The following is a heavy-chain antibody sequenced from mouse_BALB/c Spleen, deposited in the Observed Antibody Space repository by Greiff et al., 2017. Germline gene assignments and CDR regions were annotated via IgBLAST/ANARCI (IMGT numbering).Heavy chain of an antibody. CDR1: GFTFSDYY. V-gene: IGHV5-4*02. J-gene: IGHJ3*01. CDR3: ARAWDYYRYFPFAY. D-gene: IGHD2-14*01. CDR2: ISDGGSYT. Sequence: EVMLVESGGGLVKPGGSLKLSCAASGFTFSDYYMYWVRQTPEKRLEWVATISDGGSYTYYPDSVKGRFTISRDNAKNNLYLQMSSLKSEDTAMYYCARAWDYYRYFPFAYWGQGTLVTVSA.